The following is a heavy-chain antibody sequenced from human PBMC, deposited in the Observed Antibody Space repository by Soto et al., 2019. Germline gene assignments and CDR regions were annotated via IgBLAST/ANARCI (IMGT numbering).Heavy chain of an antibody. J-gene: IGHJ1*01. Sequence: ASVKVSCKASGYTFTGYYMHWVRQAPGQGLEWMGWINPNSGGTNYAQKFQGRVTMTRDTSISTAYMELSRLRSDDTTVYYCARVYYGPSQEYFQHWGQGTLVTVSS. CDR2: INPNSGGT. V-gene: IGHV1-2*02. CDR1: GYTFTGYY. D-gene: IGHD3-10*01. CDR3: ARVYYGPSQEYFQH.